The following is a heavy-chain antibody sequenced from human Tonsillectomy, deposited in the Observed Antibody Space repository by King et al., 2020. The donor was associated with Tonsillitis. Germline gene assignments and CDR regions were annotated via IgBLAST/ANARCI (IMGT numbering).Heavy chain of an antibody. CDR2: ISYDGSNK. J-gene: IGHJ1*01. CDR3: AKEPRPVAGAEYFQH. CDR1: GVTFSSHG. D-gene: IGHD6-19*01. Sequence: VQLVESGGGVVQPGRSRRLSCAASGVTFSSHGMHWVRQAPGKGLEWVAAISYDGSNKYYADSVKGRFTISRDNSKNTLDLQMNSLRAEDTAVYYCAKEPRPVAGAEYFQHWGQGTLVTVSS. V-gene: IGHV3-30*18.